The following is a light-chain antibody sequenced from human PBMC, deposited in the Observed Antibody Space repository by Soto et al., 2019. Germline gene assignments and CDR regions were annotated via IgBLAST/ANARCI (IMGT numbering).Light chain of an antibody. CDR1: QPIDKY. J-gene: IGKJ1*01. V-gene: IGKV1-39*01. Sequence: DIQMTQSPSSLSASVGNRVTITCRASQPIDKYLNWYQQKPGRAPDLLLYAASTLKTGVPSRFRGSGSGTEFTLTITSLQPEDFATYFCQQTFTLPWTFGQGT. CDR3: QQTFTLPWT. CDR2: AAS.